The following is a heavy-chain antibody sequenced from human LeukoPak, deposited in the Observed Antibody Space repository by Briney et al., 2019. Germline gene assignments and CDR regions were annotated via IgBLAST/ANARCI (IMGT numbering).Heavy chain of an antibody. J-gene: IGHJ4*02. Sequence: SETLPLTCAVSGYSISSGYYWDWIRQPPGKGLECFGSIYHSGSTYYNPSLKSRVTISVDTSKNQFSLNLSSVTAADTAVYYCARSRERNRFGELGYWGQGTLVTVSS. D-gene: IGHD3-10*01. CDR1: GYSISSGYY. CDR2: IYHSGST. CDR3: ARSRERNRFGELGY. V-gene: IGHV4-38-2*01.